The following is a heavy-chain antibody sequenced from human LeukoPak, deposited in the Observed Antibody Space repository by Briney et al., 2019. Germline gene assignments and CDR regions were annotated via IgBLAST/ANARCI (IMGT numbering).Heavy chain of an antibody. J-gene: IGHJ6*02. CDR1: GFTFYDYA. Sequence: PGGSLRLSCAPSGFTFYDYAMHCVRHAPGKGLERGSAISCNSGSTYYADSVKGRFTISRDNTKNSLYLQKNTLRAEDTALYYCANDAAAEGLAIYYYHGMDVWGQGTTVTVSS. D-gene: IGHD2-15*01. CDR2: ISCNSGST. CDR3: ANDAAAEGLAIYYYHGMDV. V-gene: IGHV3-9*01.